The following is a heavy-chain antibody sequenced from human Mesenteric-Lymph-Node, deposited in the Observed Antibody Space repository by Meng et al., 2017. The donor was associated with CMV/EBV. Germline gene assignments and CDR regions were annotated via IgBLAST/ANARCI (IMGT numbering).Heavy chain of an antibody. CDR2: INWNGDRT. J-gene: IGHJ5*02. CDR3: AGVGPSSNSCCLIDP. V-gene: IGHV3-20*04. CDR1: GFTFSSYW. D-gene: IGHD2-2*01. Sequence: ETLSLTCAASGFTFSSYWMHWVRQAPGKGLEWVSGINWNGDRTGYADSVKGRFTISRDNAKNSLYLQMNSLRAEDTAVYYWAGVGPSSNSCCLIDPWGQGTLVTVSS.